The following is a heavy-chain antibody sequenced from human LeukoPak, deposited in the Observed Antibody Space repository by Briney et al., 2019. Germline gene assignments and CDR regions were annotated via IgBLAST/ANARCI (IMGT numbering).Heavy chain of an antibody. Sequence: GGSLRLSCATSGFTFGYYEMNWVRQAPGKGLEWVSYIKSSGSSIYYADSVKGRFTISRDNAKNSLYLQMNSLRPEDTAIYYCAGGGRCSGDNCYATLYDYWGQGTVVTVSS. CDR3: AGGGRCSGDNCYATLYDY. J-gene: IGHJ4*02. CDR2: IKSSGSSI. CDR1: GFTFGYYE. V-gene: IGHV3-48*03. D-gene: IGHD2-15*01.